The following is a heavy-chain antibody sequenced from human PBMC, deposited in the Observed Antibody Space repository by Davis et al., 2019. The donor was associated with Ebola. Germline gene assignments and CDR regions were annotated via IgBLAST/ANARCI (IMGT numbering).Heavy chain of an antibody. CDR1: GYTFTSYA. CDR2: INAGNGNT. Sequence: ASVKVSCKASGYTFTSYAMHWVRQAPGQRLEWMGWINAGNGNTKYSQKFQGRVTITRDTSASTAYMELSSLRSEDTAVYYCARVGRSSSSGWAGVDFDYWGQGTLVTVSS. D-gene: IGHD6-6*01. J-gene: IGHJ4*02. V-gene: IGHV1-3*01. CDR3: ARVGRSSSSGWAGVDFDY.